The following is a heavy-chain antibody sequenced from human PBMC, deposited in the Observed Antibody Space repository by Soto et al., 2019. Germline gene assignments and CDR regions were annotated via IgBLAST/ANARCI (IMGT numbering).Heavy chain of an antibody. CDR2: IYHSGST. CDR3: ARGEGAVAGTNYYGMDV. V-gene: IGHV4-30-2*01. Sequence: PSGTLALTCTVSGGSICSCGYSWTWIRQPPGKGLEWIGYIYHSGSTYYNPSLKSRVTMSIDRFKKQLSLKLTSVTAADTAVYYCARGEGAVAGTNYYGMDVWGQGTTVTSP. CDR1: GGSICSCGYS. J-gene: IGHJ6*02. D-gene: IGHD6-19*01.